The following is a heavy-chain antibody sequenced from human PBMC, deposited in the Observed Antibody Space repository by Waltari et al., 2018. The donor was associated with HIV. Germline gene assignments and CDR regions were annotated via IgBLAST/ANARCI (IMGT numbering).Heavy chain of an antibody. J-gene: IGHJ4*02. CDR2: IKYDGSEV. D-gene: IGHD2-15*01. CDR3: VREGRCYCFDY. Sequence: EVQLEESGGGLVQPGGSLRLSCAVSGFNFSSYWMSWVRQVPGKGLEWVAKIKYDGSEVFYADSVKGRFTISRDNEKKVIYLQMNSLRGEDTALYQCVREGRCYCFDYWGQGTLVSVSS. V-gene: IGHV3-7*01. CDR1: GFNFSSYW.